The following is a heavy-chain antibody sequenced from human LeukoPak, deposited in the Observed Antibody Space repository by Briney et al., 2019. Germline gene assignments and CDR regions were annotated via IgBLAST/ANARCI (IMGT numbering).Heavy chain of an antibody. CDR1: GFTFSSYS. D-gene: IGHD2-2*01. CDR3: AGDLVVPAAMDAFDI. Sequence: GGSLRLSCAASGFTFSSYSMNWVRQAPGKGLEWVSSIGSSSSYIYYADSVKGRFTISRDNAKNSLYLQMKSLRAEDTAVYYCAGDLVVPAAMDAFDIWGQGTMVTVSS. CDR2: IGSSSSYI. V-gene: IGHV3-21*01. J-gene: IGHJ3*02.